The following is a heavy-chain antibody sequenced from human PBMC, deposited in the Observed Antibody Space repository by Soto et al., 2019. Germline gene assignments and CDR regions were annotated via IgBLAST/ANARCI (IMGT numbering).Heavy chain of an antibody. CDR3: ARQRPTDGRWEFANYYGMDV. CDR1: GGSFSAYY. J-gene: IGHJ6*02. CDR2: IIHSEST. V-gene: IGHV4-34*12. Sequence: SETLSLTCAVYGGSFSAYYWSWVRQPPGKGLEWIGEIIHSESTKYSPSLKSRVTISVDTSKNQFSLKLSSVTAADTAVYYCARQRPTDGRWEFANYYGMDVWGQGTPVTVSS. D-gene: IGHD1-26*01.